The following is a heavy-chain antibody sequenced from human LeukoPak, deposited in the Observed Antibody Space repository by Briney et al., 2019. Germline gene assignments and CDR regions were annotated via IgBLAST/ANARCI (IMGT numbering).Heavy chain of an antibody. CDR2: IYPGDSDT. CDR1: GYSFTNYW. Sequence: GESLKISCKGSGYSFTNYWIGWVRQMPGKGLEWMGIIYPGDSDTRYSPSFQGHVTISADKSTNTAYLQWSNLKASDSAIYYCARQDSRGLSFWGQGTLVTVSS. CDR3: ARQDSRGLSF. J-gene: IGHJ4*02. V-gene: IGHV5-51*01. D-gene: IGHD3-22*01.